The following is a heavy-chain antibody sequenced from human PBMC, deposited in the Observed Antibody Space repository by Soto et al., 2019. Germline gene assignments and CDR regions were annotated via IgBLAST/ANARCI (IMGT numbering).Heavy chain of an antibody. Sequence: EMPLVESGGGLVQPGGSLRLSCAASGFAFSDASMTWVRQAPGKGLEWVGRIKSQGEGGTTEYAAPVKGRFTISRDDSESTLYLQMNSLKTEDTGVYYCATFRSYSDCWGQGSLVTVSS. V-gene: IGHV3-15*01. CDR3: ATFRSYSDC. J-gene: IGHJ4*02. CDR2: IKSQGEGGTT. CDR1: GFAFSDAS.